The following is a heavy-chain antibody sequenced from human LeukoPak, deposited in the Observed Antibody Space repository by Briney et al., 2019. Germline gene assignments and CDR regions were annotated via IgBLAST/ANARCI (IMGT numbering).Heavy chain of an antibody. CDR2: ISSSVSTI. CDR3: ARKAYYMDV. V-gene: IGHV3-48*03. Sequence: SGGSLRLSCAASGFTFSSYEMNWVRQAPGKGLEWVSYISSSVSTIYYADSVKGRFTISRDNAKNSLYLQMNSLRAEDMAVYYCARKAYYMDVWGKGTTVTVSS. CDR1: GFTFSSYE. J-gene: IGHJ6*03.